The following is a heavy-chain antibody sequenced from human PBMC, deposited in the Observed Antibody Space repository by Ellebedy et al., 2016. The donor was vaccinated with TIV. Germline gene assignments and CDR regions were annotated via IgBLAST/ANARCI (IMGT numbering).Heavy chain of an antibody. CDR1: NGSISSGRYS. D-gene: IGHD2-15*01. CDR3: ARAMYCSGGDCYDYGMDV. V-gene: IGHV4-30-2*01. Sequence: LRLSXAVSNGSISSGRYSWNWIRQPPGKGLEWIGYIYHSGSTYYNPSLKSRVTISVDRSKNHFSLKLSSVTAADTAVYFCARAMYCSGGDCYDYGMDVWGQGATVTVSS. CDR2: IYHSGST. J-gene: IGHJ6*02.